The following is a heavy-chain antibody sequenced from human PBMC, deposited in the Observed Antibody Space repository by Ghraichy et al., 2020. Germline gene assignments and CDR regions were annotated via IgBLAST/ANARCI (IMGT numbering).Heavy chain of an antibody. CDR2: LYSGGSS. D-gene: IGHD3-16*01. V-gene: IGHV3-53*01. CDR1: GFTVSSIH. Sequence: GGYLRLSCAASGFTVSSIHMSWVRQAPGKGLQWVSFLYSGGSSSYADSVKGRFTVSRDDSKNTLYLQLNSLRAEDTAVYYCARGPWGHFDYWGQGTLVTVSS. J-gene: IGHJ4*02. CDR3: ARGPWGHFDY.